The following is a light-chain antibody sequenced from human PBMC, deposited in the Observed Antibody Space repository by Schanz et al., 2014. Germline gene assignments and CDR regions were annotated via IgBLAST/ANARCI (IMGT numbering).Light chain of an antibody. CDR3: GSYAGNINWV. CDR1: SSDVGGYNY. Sequence: QSALTQPPSASGSPGQSVTISCTGTSSDVGGYNYVSWYQQHPGKAPKLMIYGINKRPSGVPDRFSGSKSDNTASLTVSGLQVEDEADYYCGSYAGNINWVFGGGTKLTVL. V-gene: IGLV2-8*01. J-gene: IGLJ3*02. CDR2: GIN.